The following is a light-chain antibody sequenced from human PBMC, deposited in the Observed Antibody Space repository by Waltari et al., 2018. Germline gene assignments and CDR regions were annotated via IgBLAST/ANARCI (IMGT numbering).Light chain of an antibody. CDR2: DVS. J-gene: IGLJ2*01. V-gene: IGLV2-14*03. CDR3: SSYISSSTLEL. Sequence: QSALTQPASVSGSPGQSLTISCTGTSSDVGGYNYVSWYQQHPGKAPKLIIYDVSNRPSGVSNRFSGSKSGNTASLTISGLQAEDEADYYCSSYISSSTLELFGGGTSLTVL. CDR1: SSDVGGYNY.